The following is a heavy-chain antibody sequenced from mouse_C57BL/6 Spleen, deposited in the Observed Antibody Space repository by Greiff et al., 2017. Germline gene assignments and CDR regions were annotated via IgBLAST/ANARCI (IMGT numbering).Heavy chain of an antibody. CDR1: GYTFTDYN. V-gene: IGHV1-18*01. CDR2: INPNNGGT. J-gene: IGHJ2*01. Sequence: EVQLQQSGPELVKPGASVKIPCKASGYTFTDYNMAWVKQSHGKSLEWIGDINPNNGGTIYNQKFKGKATLTVDKSSSTAYMELRSLTSEDTAVYYCARSESPWSYFDYWGQGTTLTVSS. CDR3: ARSESPWSYFDY.